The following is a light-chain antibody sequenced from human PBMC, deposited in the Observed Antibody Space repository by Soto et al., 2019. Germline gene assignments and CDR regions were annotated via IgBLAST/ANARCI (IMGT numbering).Light chain of an antibody. CDR3: SAHAGSNNYV. V-gene: IGLV2-8*01. CDR1: SRDVGAYSS. CDR2: EVT. Sequence: QSVLTQPPSASGSPGQSVTVSCAGTSRDVGAYSSVAWYQQHPDKAPKLIIYEVTKRPSGVPDRFSGARSGNTAFLTVSGLQADDEADYYCSAHAGSNNYVFGTGTKVTVL. J-gene: IGLJ1*01.